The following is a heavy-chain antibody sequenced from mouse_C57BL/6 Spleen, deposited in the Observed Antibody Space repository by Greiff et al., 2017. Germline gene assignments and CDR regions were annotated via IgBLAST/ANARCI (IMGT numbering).Heavy chain of an antibody. CDR1: GYTFTSYW. Sequence: VQLQQPGAELVKPGASVKLSCKASGYTFTSYWMHWVQQRPGRGLEWIGRIDPNSGGTKYNEKFKSKATLTVDKPSSTAYMQLSSLTSEDSAVYYCARLDGNSFYYAMDYWGQGTSVTVSS. D-gene: IGHD2-1*01. V-gene: IGHV1-72*01. CDR3: ARLDGNSFYYAMDY. CDR2: IDPNSGGT. J-gene: IGHJ4*01.